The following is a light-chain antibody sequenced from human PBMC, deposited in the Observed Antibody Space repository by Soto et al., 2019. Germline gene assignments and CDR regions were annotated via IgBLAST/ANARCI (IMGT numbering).Light chain of an antibody. J-gene: IGKJ3*01. V-gene: IGKV1-5*03. CDR3: QQSFT. Sequence: DIQMTRSPSTLSASVGDRVTITCRASQSISSWLAWYQQKPGKAPKLLIYKASTLESGVPSRSSGSGSGTEFTLTISSLQPDDFATYYCQQSFTFGPGTKVDIK. CDR1: QSISSW. CDR2: KAS.